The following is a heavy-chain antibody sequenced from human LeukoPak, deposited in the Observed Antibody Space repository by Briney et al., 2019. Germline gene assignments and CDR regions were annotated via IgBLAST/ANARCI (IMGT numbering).Heavy chain of an antibody. CDR3: GRDQPLWFGEFSYYFDY. CDR1: GGSISSYY. J-gene: IGHJ4*02. Sequence: SETLSLTCTVSGGSISSYYWSWIRQPPGKGLEWIGRINASGSTNYNPSLKSRVTMSVDTSTNQFSLKLRSVTAADTVVYYCGRDQPLWFGEFSYYFDYWGQGTLVTVSS. D-gene: IGHD3-10*01. CDR2: INASGST. V-gene: IGHV4-4*07.